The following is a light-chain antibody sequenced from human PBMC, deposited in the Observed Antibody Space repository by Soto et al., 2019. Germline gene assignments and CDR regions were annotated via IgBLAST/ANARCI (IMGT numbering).Light chain of an antibody. CDR1: QGIRSW. CDR2: AAS. Sequence: DIQMTQSPSSVSASVGDRVTITCRASQGIRSWLAWYQQRPGKAPKLLISAASSLQSAVPSRFSGSGAGTDFTLTISSLQPDDFATYYCQQSDTFPATFGGGTKVEIK. J-gene: IGKJ4*02. CDR3: QQSDTFPAT. V-gene: IGKV1D-12*01.